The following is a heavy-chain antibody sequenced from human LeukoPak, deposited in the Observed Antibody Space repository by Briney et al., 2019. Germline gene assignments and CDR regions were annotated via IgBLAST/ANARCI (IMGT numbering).Heavy chain of an antibody. CDR3: ARMTGVGYYYYYYMDV. D-gene: IGHD1-26*01. V-gene: IGHV4-4*02. CDR1: VGSISSSNW. Sequence: PSGTLSLTCAVSVGSISSSNWWSWVRQPPGKGLEWIGEIYHSGSTNYNPSLKSRVTISVDKSKNQFSLKLSSVTAADTAVYYCARMTGVGYYYYYYMDVWGKGTTVTVSS. CDR2: IYHSGST. J-gene: IGHJ6*03.